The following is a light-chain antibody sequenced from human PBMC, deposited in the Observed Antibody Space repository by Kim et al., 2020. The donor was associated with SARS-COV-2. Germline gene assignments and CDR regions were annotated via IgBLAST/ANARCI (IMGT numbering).Light chain of an antibody. CDR1: QGIISC. J-gene: IGKJ2*01. Sequence: SASLGYRVTISSRACQGIISCVAWYQQKPGRAPKLLIYAASSLQSGVPSSFSGSGSVTDFSLTIRSLQPEYFATYYCQQANSFPPTFGQGTKLEI. CDR2: AAS. CDR3: QQANSFPPT. V-gene: IGKV1-12*01.